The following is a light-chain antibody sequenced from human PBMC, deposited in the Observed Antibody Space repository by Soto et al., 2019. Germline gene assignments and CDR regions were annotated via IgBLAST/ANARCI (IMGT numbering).Light chain of an antibody. CDR3: AAWDDSLNGPV. V-gene: IGLV1-44*01. CDR2: SNN. J-gene: IGLJ2*01. CDR1: SSNIGSNP. Sequence: QSVLTQPPSASGTPGQRVTISCSGGSSNIGSNPVNWYQHLPGTAPKLLIYSNNQRPSGVPDRFSGSMSGTSASLAISGLQAEDEADYYWAAWDDSLNGPVFGGGTKLTVL.